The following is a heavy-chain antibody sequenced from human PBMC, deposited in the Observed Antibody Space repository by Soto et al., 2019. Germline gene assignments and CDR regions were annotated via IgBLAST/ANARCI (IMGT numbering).Heavy chain of an antibody. J-gene: IGHJ6*02. V-gene: IGHV3-30-3*01. CDR3: ARELAAAWELYYYGMDV. CDR1: GFTFSSYA. Sequence: GGSLRLSCAASGFTFSSYAMHWVRQAPGKGLEWVAVISYDGSNKYYADSVKGRFTISRDNSKNTLYLQMNSLRAEDTAVYYCARELAAAWELYYYGMDVWGQGTTVTVSS. D-gene: IGHD6-13*01. CDR2: ISYDGSNK.